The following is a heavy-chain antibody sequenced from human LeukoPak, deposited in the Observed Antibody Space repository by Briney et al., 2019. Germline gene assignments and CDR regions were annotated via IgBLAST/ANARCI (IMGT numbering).Heavy chain of an antibody. J-gene: IGHJ6*03. CDR3: ARETYYYYMDV. Sequence: GGSLRLSCAASGFTFDDYGMSWVRQAPGKGLEWVSGINWSGGSTGYADSVKGRFTISRDNAKNSLCLQMNSLRAEDTAVYYCARETYYYYMDVWGKGTTVTVSS. CDR1: GFTFDDYG. CDR2: INWSGGST. V-gene: IGHV3-20*04.